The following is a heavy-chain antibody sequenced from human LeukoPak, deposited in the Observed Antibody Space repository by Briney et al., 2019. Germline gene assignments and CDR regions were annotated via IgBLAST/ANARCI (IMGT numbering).Heavy chain of an antibody. V-gene: IGHV3-30*18. J-gene: IGHJ4*02. CDR3: AKDRRGGYNYLFDY. Sequence: PGGSLRLSCAASGLTFSGYGMHWVRQAPGKGLEWVAVILSDGSNKYYADSVKGRFTISRDNSKNTLYLQMNSLRAEDTAVYYCAKDRRGGYNYLFDYWGQGTLVTVSS. CDR2: ILSDGSNK. CDR1: GLTFSGYG. D-gene: IGHD5-24*01.